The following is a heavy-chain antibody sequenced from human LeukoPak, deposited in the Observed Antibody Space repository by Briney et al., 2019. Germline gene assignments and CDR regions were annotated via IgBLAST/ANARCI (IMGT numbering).Heavy chain of an antibody. Sequence: GMSLRLSCAATGFTFNKYGMNWVRQAPGKGLEWVAIIWYDGSNKCFADSVMGRFTISKDNSKNTVYLQMNSLRIEDTAVYHCARAGIDNALDYWGPGTQVTVSP. D-gene: IGHD2-2*01. CDR3: ARAGIDNALDY. V-gene: IGHV3-33*01. CDR2: IWYDGSNK. CDR1: GFTFNKYG. J-gene: IGHJ4*02.